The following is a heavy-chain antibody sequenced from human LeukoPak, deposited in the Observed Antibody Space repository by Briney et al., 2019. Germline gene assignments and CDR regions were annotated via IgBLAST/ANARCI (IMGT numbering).Heavy chain of an antibody. D-gene: IGHD1-1*01. Sequence: SETLSLTCAVYGGSFSGYYWSWIRQSPGKGLEWIGEIHPSGALHYNPSLESRINISPDTSMNQFSPKMSSVTIANTAVYYCARGTDPYKVAYWGPGTLVTVSS. CDR2: IHPSGAL. CDR3: ARGTDPYKVAY. V-gene: IGHV4-34*01. J-gene: IGHJ4*02. CDR1: GGSFSGYY.